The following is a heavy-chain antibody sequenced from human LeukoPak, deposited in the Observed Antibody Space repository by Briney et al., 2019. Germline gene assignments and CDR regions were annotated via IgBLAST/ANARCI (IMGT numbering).Heavy chain of an antibody. CDR1: GGSFSGYY. V-gene: IGHV4-34*01. D-gene: IGHD1-26*01. CDR2: INHSGST. J-gene: IGHJ4*02. CDR3: ARQGELAIDY. Sequence: SETLSLTCAVYGGSFSGYYWSWIRQPPGKGLEWIGEINHSGSTNYNPSLKSRVTISVDTSKNQFSLKLNSVTAADTAVYYCARQGELAIDYWGQGTLVTVSS.